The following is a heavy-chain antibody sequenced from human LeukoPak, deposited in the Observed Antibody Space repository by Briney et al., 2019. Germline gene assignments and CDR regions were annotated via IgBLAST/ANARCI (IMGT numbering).Heavy chain of an antibody. V-gene: IGHV4-61*02. D-gene: IGHD1-26*01. J-gene: IGHJ4*02. CDR3: ARERRIVWSTDY. CDR1: GGSISSGPYY. Sequence: ASQTLSLTCTVSGGSISSGPYYWSWIRQPAGKGLEWIGRIYTNGNIDYNPSLKSRVTISGDTSENQFSLNLTTVTAADTALYFCARERRIVWSTDYWGQGALVIVSS. CDR2: IYTNGNI.